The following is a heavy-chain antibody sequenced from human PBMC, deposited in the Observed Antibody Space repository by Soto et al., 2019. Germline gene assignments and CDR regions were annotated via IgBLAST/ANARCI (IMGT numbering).Heavy chain of an antibody. V-gene: IGHV3-21*01. CDR2: ISSSSSYI. Sequence: EVQLVESGGGLVKPGGSLRLSCAASGFTFSSYSMNWVRQAPGKGLEWVSSISSSSSYIYYADSVKGRFTISRDNAKDSLYLQMNSLRAEDTAVYYCARAPCYYDSRGYWAYWGQGTLVTVSS. D-gene: IGHD3-22*01. J-gene: IGHJ4*02. CDR3: ARAPCYYDSRGYWAY. CDR1: GFTFSSYS.